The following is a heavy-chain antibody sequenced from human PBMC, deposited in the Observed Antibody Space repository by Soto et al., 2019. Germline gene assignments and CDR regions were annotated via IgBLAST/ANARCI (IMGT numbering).Heavy chain of an antibody. J-gene: IGHJ3*02. CDR2: IIPIFGTA. CDR1: GGTFSSYA. V-gene: IGHV1-69*12. Sequence: QVQLVQSGAEVKKPGSSVKVSCKASGGTFSSYAISWVRQAPGQGLEWMGGIIPIFGTANYEQKFQGRVTLTADESTSTAYMELSSLRSEDTAVYYCARGWMATIEDAFDIWGQGTMVTVSS. D-gene: IGHD5-12*01. CDR3: ARGWMATIEDAFDI.